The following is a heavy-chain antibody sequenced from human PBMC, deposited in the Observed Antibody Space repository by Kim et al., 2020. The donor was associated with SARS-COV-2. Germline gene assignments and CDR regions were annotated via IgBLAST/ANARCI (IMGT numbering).Heavy chain of an antibody. Sequence: RFTISRDNSKNTLYLQMNSLRAEDTAVYYCAKDRSYGADQYYYYYYGMDVWGQGTTVTVSS. V-gene: IGHV3-33*06. D-gene: IGHD1-26*01. CDR3: AKDRSYGADQYYYYYYGMDV. J-gene: IGHJ6*02.